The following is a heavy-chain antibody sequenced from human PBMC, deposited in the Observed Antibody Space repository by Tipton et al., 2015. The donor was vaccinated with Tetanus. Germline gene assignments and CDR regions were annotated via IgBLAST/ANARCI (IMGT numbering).Heavy chain of an antibody. CDR3: ARGRGSSWFYV. J-gene: IGHJ3*01. Sequence: SLRLSCAASGFTFSDYNMNWVRQAPGKGLGWLSFISSDSRTLFYAESVKGRFTISRDNAQNSLYLQINGLRAEDTALYYCARGRGSSWFYVWGQGTMVIVSS. D-gene: IGHD6-13*01. CDR1: GFTFSDYN. CDR2: ISSDSRTL. V-gene: IGHV3-48*01.